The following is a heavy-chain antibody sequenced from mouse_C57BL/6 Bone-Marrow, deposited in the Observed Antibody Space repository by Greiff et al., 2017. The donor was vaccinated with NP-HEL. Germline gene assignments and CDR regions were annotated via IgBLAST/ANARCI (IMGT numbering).Heavy chain of an antibody. J-gene: IGHJ3*01. CDR1: GFSLTSYG. CDR2: IWSGGST. CDR3: ARNRGYDPAWFAY. V-gene: IGHV2-2*01. Sequence: QVQLQQSGPGLVQPSQSLSITCTVSGFSLTSYGVHWVRQSPGKGLEWLGVIWSGGSTDYNAAFISRLSISKDNSTSQVFFKMNSLQADDTAIYYCARNRGYDPAWFAYWGQGTLVTVSA. D-gene: IGHD2-3*01.